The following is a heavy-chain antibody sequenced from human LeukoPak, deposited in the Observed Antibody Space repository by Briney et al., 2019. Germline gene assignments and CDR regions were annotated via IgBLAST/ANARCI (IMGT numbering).Heavy chain of an antibody. CDR1: GFTFSSYA. CDR2: ISPSGGST. D-gene: IGHD6-13*01. J-gene: IGHJ4*02. Sequence: PGGSLRLSCAASGFTFSSYAMNWVRQAPGKGLECISSISPSGGSTYYADSVKGRFTIPRDNSKNTLHVHMNSLRGEDTAVYYCAKDYGPKQLVFFDSWGQGTLVTVSS. CDR3: AKDYGPKQLVFFDS. V-gene: IGHV3-23*01.